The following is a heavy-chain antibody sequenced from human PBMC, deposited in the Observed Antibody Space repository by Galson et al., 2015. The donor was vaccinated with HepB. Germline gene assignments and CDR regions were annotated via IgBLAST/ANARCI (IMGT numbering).Heavy chain of an antibody. CDR2: ISSSGKT. Sequence: TLSLTCTVSGGSISNGSYYWSWIRQPAGRGMEWIGRISSSGKTNYNPSLKSRVTMSVDTSRNQFSLRLNSVTAADTAVYYCARDSPPNVAVGWGQGTLVTVSS. CDR1: GGSISNGSYY. D-gene: IGHD6-19*01. CDR3: ARDSPPNVAVG. V-gene: IGHV4-61*02. J-gene: IGHJ4*02.